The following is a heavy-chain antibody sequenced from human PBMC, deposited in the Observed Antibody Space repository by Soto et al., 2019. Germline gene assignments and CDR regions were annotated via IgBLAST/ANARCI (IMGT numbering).Heavy chain of an antibody. CDR2: IYYSGST. CDR1: GGSISSSSYY. D-gene: IGHD5-18*01. CDR3: ARPRGYSYGYSRYGMDV. V-gene: IGHV4-39*01. J-gene: IGHJ6*02. Sequence: PSETLSLTCTVSGGSISSSSYYWGWIRQPPGKGLEWIGSIYYSGSTYYNPSLKSRVTISVDTSKNQFPLKLSSVTAADTAVYYCARPRGYSYGYSRYGMDVWGQGTTVTVSS.